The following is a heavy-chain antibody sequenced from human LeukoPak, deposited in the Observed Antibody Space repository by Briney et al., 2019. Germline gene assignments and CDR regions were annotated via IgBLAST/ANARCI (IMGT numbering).Heavy chain of an antibody. CDR1: GFTFSSYW. Sequence: PGGSLRLSCAASGFTFSSYWMHWVRQAPGKGLEWVAVIWYDGSNKYYADSVKGRFTISRDNSKNTLYLQMNSLRAEDTAVYYCARDLSAVAVAGTGFDPWGQGTLVTVSS. V-gene: IGHV3-33*08. J-gene: IGHJ5*02. D-gene: IGHD6-19*01. CDR2: IWYDGSNK. CDR3: ARDLSAVAVAGTGFDP.